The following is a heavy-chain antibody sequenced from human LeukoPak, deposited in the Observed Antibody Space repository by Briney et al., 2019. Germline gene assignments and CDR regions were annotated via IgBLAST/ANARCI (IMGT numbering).Heavy chain of an antibody. CDR3: ARAYDSSGYYYENWFDP. Sequence: SETLSLTCAVSGGSFSGYYWTWIRQPAGKGLEWIGRIYTSGSTNYNPSLKSRVTMSVDTSKNQFSLKLSSVIAADTAVYYCARAYDSSGYYYENWFDPWGQGTLVTVSS. V-gene: IGHV4-4*07. D-gene: IGHD3-22*01. CDR2: IYTSGST. J-gene: IGHJ5*02. CDR1: GGSFSGYY.